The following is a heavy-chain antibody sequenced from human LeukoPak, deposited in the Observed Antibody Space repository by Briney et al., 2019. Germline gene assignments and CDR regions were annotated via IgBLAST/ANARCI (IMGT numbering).Heavy chain of an antibody. CDR1: GYTFTGYY. CDR2: INPNSGGT. D-gene: IGHD3-22*01. J-gene: IGHJ4*02. V-gene: IGHV1-2*02. CDR3: ASRGHDSSGYYVDY. Sequence: ASVKVSCKASGYTFTGYYMHWVRQAPGQGLEWMGWINPNSGGTDYAQKFQGRVTMTRDTSISTAYMELSRLRSDDTAVYYCASRGHDSSGYYVDYWGQGTLVTVSS.